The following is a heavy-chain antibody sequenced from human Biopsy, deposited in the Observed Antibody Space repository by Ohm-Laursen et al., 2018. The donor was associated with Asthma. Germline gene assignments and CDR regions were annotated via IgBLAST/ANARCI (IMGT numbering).Heavy chain of an antibody. D-gene: IGHD2-15*01. CDR3: AQKAGYCISRTCYSLDF. V-gene: IGHV1-69*01. CDR2: INSVFGTT. J-gene: IGHJ4*02. Sequence: GSSVKASRKLLVGTLNTYVIGWGRQAPGQGLECMGGINSVFGTTTYAQKFQVRVTIPADDSTSRVYMELSSLRSEDTAVYYCAQKAGYCISRTCYSLDFWGQGTLVTVSS. CDR1: VGTLNTYV.